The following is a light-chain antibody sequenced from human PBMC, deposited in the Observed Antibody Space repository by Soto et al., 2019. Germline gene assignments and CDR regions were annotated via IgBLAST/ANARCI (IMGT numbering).Light chain of an antibody. CDR1: SSDDRRYNY. CDR2: EVG. J-gene: IGLJ1*01. V-gene: IGLV2-8*01. Sequence: ALTQPPSASGTPGHSVSISCTGTSSDDRRYNYVSWYQQHPGKPPKLMSYEVGRRPSGVPDRFSVSKSGNTASLSAPGLQAEAEADYYCSADAGSNNFVFGTGTKVT. CDR3: SADAGSNNFV.